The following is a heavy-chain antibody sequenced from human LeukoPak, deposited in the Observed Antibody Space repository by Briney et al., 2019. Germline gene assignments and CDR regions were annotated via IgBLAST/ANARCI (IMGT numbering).Heavy chain of an antibody. J-gene: IGHJ4*02. Sequence: GGSLRLSCAASGFTFSSYGMHWVRQAPVKGLEWVAFIRYDGNNEYYADSVKGRFTISRDNSKNTLYLQMNSLRAEDTAVYYCAKDLGAPHYWGQGTLVTVSS. CDR1: GFTFSSYG. CDR2: IRYDGNNE. D-gene: IGHD3-10*01. V-gene: IGHV3-30*02. CDR3: AKDLGAPHY.